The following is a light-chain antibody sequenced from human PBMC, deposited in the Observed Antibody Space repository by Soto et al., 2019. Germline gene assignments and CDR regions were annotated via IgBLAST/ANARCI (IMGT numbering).Light chain of an antibody. CDR1: SSDVGGYNY. CDR3: SSYTSGSTVV. J-gene: IGLJ2*01. Sequence: QSALTQPASVSGSPGQSITLSCTGTSSDVGGYNYVSWYQQHPGKAPKLMIYDVTNRPSGVSNRFSGSKSGNTASLTISGLQAEDEADYYCSSYTSGSTVVFGGGTKLTV. V-gene: IGLV2-14*01. CDR2: DVT.